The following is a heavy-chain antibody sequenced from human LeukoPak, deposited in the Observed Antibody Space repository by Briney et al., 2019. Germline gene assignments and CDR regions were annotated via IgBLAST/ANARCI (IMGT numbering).Heavy chain of an antibody. Sequence: PSETLSLTCAVYGGSLSGYYWSWIRQPPGKGLEWIGEINHSGSTNYNPSLKSRVTISVDTSKNQFSLKLSSVTAADTAVYYCARGPSGSLFSYWGQGTLVTVSS. J-gene: IGHJ4*02. CDR2: INHSGST. D-gene: IGHD1-26*01. CDR1: GGSLSGYY. V-gene: IGHV4-34*01. CDR3: ARGPSGSLFSY.